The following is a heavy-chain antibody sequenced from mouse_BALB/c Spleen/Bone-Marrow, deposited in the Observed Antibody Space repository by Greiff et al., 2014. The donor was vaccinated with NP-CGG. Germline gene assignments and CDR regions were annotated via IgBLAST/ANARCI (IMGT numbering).Heavy chain of an antibody. CDR1: GYTFTSYV. CDR3: AGPAWFAY. CDR2: INPFNGGA. Sequence: VQLQQSGPEPVKPGASVKMSCKASGYTFTSYVMHWVKQKPGQGLEWIGFINPFNGGAKYNEKFRGKATLTSDKSSSTAYMELSSLTSEDSAVYYCAGPAWFAYWGRGTLVTVSA. J-gene: IGHJ3*01. V-gene: IGHV1-14*01.